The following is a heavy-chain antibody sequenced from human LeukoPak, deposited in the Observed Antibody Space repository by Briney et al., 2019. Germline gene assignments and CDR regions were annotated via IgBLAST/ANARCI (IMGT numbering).Heavy chain of an antibody. CDR1: GGSISSYY. V-gene: IGHV4-59*01. J-gene: IGHJ3*02. CDR2: IYYSGST. CDR3: ARNFRAANDAFDI. D-gene: IGHD2-15*01. Sequence: SETLPLTCTVSGGSISSYYWSWIRQPPGKGLEWIRYIYYSGSTDYNPSLKSRVTISVDTSKNQFSLKLSSVTAADTAVYYCARNFRAANDAFDIWGQGTMVTVSS.